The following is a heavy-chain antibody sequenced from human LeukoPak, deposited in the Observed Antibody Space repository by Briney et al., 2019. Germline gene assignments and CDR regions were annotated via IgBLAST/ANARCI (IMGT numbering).Heavy chain of an antibody. J-gene: IGHJ6*02. CDR1: GFTFGDYA. CDR2: IRSKAYGGTT. D-gene: IGHD5-18*01. CDR3: ARGPILLWIHNGRDV. Sequence: GGSLRLSCTGSGFTFGDYAMSWVRQAPGKGLEWVGFIRSKAYGGTTEYAASVQGRFTISRDDSKSIAYLQMNSLKTEDTAFYFCARGPILLWIHNGRDVWGQGTTVTVSS. V-gene: IGHV3-49*04.